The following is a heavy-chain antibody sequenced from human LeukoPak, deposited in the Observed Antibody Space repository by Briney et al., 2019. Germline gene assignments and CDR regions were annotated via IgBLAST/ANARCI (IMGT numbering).Heavy chain of an antibody. V-gene: IGHV4-30-4*01. Sequence: PSQTLSLTCTVSGGSISSGDYYWRWIRQPPGKGLEWIGYIYYSGSTYYNPSLKSRVTISVDTSKNQFSLKLSSVTAADTAVYYCARVPTRDWSNGGYYFDYWGQGTLVTVSS. CDR3: ARVPTRDWSNGGYYFDY. CDR2: IYYSGST. CDR1: GGSISSGDYY. J-gene: IGHJ4*02. D-gene: IGHD3-9*01.